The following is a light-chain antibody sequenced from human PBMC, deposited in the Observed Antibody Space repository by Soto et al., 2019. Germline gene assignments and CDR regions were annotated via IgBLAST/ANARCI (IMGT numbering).Light chain of an antibody. J-gene: IGLJ1*01. CDR1: NIGSKS. CDR2: DDS. Sequence: SYELTQPPSVSVAPGQTARITCGGNNIGSKSVHWYQQKPGQAPVLVVYDDSDRPSGIPDRFSGSKSGNTASLTVSGLQAEDEAVYYCASYAGNSRYVFGTGTKVTVL. V-gene: IGLV3-21*02. CDR3: ASYAGNSRYV.